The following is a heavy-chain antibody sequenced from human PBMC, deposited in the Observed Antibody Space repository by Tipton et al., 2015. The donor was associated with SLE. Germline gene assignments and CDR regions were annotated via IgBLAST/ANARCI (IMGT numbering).Heavy chain of an antibody. Sequence: TLSLTCTVSGGSISSYYWSWIRQPAGKGLEWIGEINHSGSTNYNPSLKSRVTISVDTSKKQFSLKLSSVTAADTAVYYCARGHGINSRIRYWYFDLWGRGTLVTVSS. CDR1: GGSISSYY. D-gene: IGHD2-15*01. J-gene: IGHJ2*01. CDR3: ARGHGINSRIRYWYFDL. V-gene: IGHV4-34*01. CDR2: INHSGST.